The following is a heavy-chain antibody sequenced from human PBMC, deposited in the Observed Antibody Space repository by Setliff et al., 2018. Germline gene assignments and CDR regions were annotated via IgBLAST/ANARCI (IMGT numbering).Heavy chain of an antibody. V-gene: IGHV1-46*01. CDR3: ARQIALGDSSGYGTRSPRAALHY. CDR1: GYAFTSYY. J-gene: IGHJ4*02. CDR2: INPSGGST. Sequence: GASVKVSCKASGYAFTSYYMHWVRQAPGQGLEWMGIINPSGGSTSYAQKFQGRVTMTRDTSTSTVYMELSSLRSEDTAVYYCARQIALGDSSGYGTRSPRAALHYWGQGTLVTVS. D-gene: IGHD3-22*01.